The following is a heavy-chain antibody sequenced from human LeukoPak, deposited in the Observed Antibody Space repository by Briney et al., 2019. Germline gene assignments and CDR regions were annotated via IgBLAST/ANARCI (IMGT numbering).Heavy chain of an antibody. CDR3: ARDERFEYSSSSYAFDI. V-gene: IGHV3-66*02. CDR1: GFTVSSNY. CDR2: IYSGGST. Sequence: GGSLRLSCAASGFTVSSNYMSWVRQAPGKGLEWVSVIYSGGSTYYADSVKGRFTISRDNSKNTLYLQMNSLRAEGTAVYYCARDERFEYSSSSYAFDIWGQGTMVTVSS. J-gene: IGHJ3*02. D-gene: IGHD6-6*01.